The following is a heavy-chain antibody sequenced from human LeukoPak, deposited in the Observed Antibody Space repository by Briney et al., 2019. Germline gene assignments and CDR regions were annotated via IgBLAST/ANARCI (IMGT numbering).Heavy chain of an antibody. D-gene: IGHD5-24*01. Sequence: SVKVSCKASGGTFSSYAISWVRQAPGQGLEWMGRIIPILGIANYAQKFQGRVTITAGKSTSTAYMELSSLRSEDTAVYYCARGPVEMAAPSHYWGQGTLVTVSS. CDR2: IIPILGIA. J-gene: IGHJ4*02. CDR1: GGTFSSYA. V-gene: IGHV1-69*04. CDR3: ARGPVEMAAPSHY.